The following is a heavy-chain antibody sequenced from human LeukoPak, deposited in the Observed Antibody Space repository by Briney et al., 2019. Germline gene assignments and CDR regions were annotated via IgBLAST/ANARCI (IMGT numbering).Heavy chain of an antibody. V-gene: IGHV5-51*01. D-gene: IGHD4-17*01. J-gene: IGHJ5*02. CDR1: GYSFTSYW. CDR2: IYPGDSDT. CDR3: ARSKTVTTFWFDP. Sequence: GESLKISCKGSGYSFTSYWIGWGRQMPGKGLEGMGSIYPGDSDTRYSPSFQGRVTISADKSISTAYLQWSSLKASDTAMYYCARSKTVTTFWFDPWGQGTLVTVSS.